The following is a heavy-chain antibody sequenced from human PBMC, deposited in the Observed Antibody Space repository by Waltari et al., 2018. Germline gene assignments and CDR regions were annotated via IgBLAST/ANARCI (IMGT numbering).Heavy chain of an antibody. CDR2: INPKSGAT. V-gene: IGHV1-2*02. CDR3: AKSRASSRATTDY. J-gene: IGHJ4*02. CDR1: GYTFTGYY. D-gene: IGHD6-13*01. Sequence: QVQLVQSGAEVEKPGASVKVSCKASGYTFTGYYMHWVRQAPGQGLEWMGWINPKSGATNKAQKGQGRLTRTRETAISTAHRDLSILTADDTAAYFCAKSRASSRATTDYWGQGTLVTVSS.